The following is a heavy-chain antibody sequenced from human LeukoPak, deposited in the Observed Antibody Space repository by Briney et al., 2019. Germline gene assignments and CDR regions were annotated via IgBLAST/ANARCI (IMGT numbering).Heavy chain of an antibody. V-gene: IGHV3-30*18. CDR2: ISYDGSNK. Sequence: PGGSLRLSCAASGFTFSSYGMHWVHQAPGKGPEWVAVISYDGSNKYYADSVKGRFTISRDNSKNTLYLQMNSLRAEDTAVYYCAKVPGILSGYYPTSYFDYWGQGTLVTVSS. J-gene: IGHJ4*02. CDR3: AKVPGILSGYYPTSYFDY. D-gene: IGHD3-9*01. CDR1: GFTFSSYG.